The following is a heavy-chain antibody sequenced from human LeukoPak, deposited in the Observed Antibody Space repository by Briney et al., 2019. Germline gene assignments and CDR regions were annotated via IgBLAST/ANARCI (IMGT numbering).Heavy chain of an antibody. CDR3: ARGHILVPAGAFDL. Sequence: GASVKVPCKASGYTFADYFMHWVRQAPGQGLEWMGWINPNNGGTNYAQKFQGRVTMTGDTSISTAYMELSRLTSDDTALYYCARGHILVPAGAFDLWGQGTVVTVSS. CDR2: INPNNGGT. CDR1: GYTFADYF. D-gene: IGHD2-21*01. J-gene: IGHJ3*01. V-gene: IGHV1-2*02.